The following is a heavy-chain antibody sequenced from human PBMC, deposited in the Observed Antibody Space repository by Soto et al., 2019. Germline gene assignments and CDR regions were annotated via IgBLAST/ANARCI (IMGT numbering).Heavy chain of an antibody. CDR2: ISGSSGST. D-gene: IGHD6-6*01. V-gene: IGHV3-23*01. Sequence: EVQLFESGGGLVQPGGSLRLSCATSGFTFSSYAMSGVHQAPGKGLEWVSAISGSSGSTYYADSVKGRFTISRDNSKNTLYLQMNNLRAEDTAVYYCAKDSTAYSSSYDFDYWGQGTLVTVSS. CDR1: GFTFSSYA. J-gene: IGHJ4*02. CDR3: AKDSTAYSSSYDFDY.